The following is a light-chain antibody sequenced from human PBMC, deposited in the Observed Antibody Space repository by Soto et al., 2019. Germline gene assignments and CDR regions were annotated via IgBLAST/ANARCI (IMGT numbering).Light chain of an antibody. CDR3: QHRRRWLIP. CDR2: DAS. Sequence: EIMLTQSAAAVSLSPGERATLPCRASQWFXRHFGCDQGKPGQAPRLLXYDASNRARGIPARFSGSGSGTAVTLTISSLEPDYSARDYCQHRRRWLIPFAQGTRLDI. J-gene: IGKJ5*01. V-gene: IGKV3-11*01. CDR1: QWFXRH.